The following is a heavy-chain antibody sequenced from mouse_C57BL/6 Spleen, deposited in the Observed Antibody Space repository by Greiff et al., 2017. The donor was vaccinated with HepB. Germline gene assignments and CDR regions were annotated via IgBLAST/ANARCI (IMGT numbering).Heavy chain of an antibody. CDR1: GFTFSSYT. Sequence: EVKLMESGGGLVKPGGSLKLSCAASGFTFSSYTMSWVRQTPEKRLEWVATISGGGGNTYYPDSVKGRFTISRDNAKNTLYLQMSSLRSEDTALYYCARLGYSNYERGKGYAMDYWGQGTSVTVSS. J-gene: IGHJ4*01. D-gene: IGHD2-5*01. CDR2: ISGGGGNT. V-gene: IGHV5-9*01. CDR3: ARLGYSNYERGKGYAMDY.